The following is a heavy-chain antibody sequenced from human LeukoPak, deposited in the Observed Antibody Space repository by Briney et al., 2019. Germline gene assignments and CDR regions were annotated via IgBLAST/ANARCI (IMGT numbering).Heavy chain of an antibody. V-gene: IGHV1-3*01. CDR2: INAGNGNT. D-gene: IGHD1-26*01. J-gene: IGHJ4*02. CDR1: GYTFTSYA. Sequence: ASVKVSCKASGYTFTSYAMHWVRQAPGQRLEWMGWINAGNGNTKYSQKFQGRVTITRDTSASTAYMELSSLRSEGTAVYYCASDEGGVGATCYWGQGTLVTVSS. CDR3: ASDEGGVGATCY.